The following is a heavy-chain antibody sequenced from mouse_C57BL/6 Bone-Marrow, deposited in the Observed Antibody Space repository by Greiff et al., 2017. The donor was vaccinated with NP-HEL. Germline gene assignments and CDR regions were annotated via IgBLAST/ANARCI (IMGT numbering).Heavy chain of an antibody. CDR2: IYPGNSDT. Sequence: EVQLQQSGTVLARPGASVKMSCKTSGYTFTSYWMHWVKQRPGQGLEWIGAIYPGNSDTSYNQKFKGKANLTAVTSASTAYMELSSLTNEDSAVYYCTRCDTTVVSRMDYRGQGTSVTVSS. D-gene: IGHD1-1*01. J-gene: IGHJ4*01. V-gene: IGHV1-5*01. CDR3: TRCDTTVVSRMDY. CDR1: GYTFTSYW.